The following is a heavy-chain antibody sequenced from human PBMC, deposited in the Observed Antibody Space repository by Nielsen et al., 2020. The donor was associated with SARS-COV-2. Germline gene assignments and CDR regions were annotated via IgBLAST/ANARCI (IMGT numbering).Heavy chain of an antibody. CDR1: GFTFTAYW. CDR3: ARDGVVGSTNTFDV. V-gene: IGHV3-74*01. D-gene: IGHD1-26*01. CDR2: INFDGTGT. J-gene: IGHJ3*01. Sequence: GESLKISCTASGFTFTAYWMHWVRQAPGKGLPWVSHINFDGTGTSYADSVKGRFTISRDNAKNTVYLQMNSLRAEDTAEYYCARDGVVGSTNTFDVWGQGTVVTVSS.